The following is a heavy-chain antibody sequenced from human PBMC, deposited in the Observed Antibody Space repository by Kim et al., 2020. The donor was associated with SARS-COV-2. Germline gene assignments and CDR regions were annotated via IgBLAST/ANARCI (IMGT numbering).Heavy chain of an antibody. D-gene: IGHD4-17*01. CDR3: TTDLHDYGDYDY. J-gene: IGHJ4*02. CDR2: IKSKTDGGTT. V-gene: IGHV3-15*01. CDR1: GFTFNNAW. Sequence: GGSLRLSCAASGFTFNNAWMSWVRQAPGKGLEWVGRIKSKTDGGTTDYAAPVKGRFTISRDDSKNTLYLQMNSLKTEDTAVYYCTTDLHDYGDYDYWGQGTLVTVSS.